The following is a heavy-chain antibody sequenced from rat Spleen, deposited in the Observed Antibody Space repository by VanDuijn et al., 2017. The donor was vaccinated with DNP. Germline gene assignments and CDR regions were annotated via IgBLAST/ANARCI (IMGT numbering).Heavy chain of an antibody. V-gene: IGHV5-7*01. CDR2: LSYNGGTP. J-gene: IGHJ2*01. CDR3: TRGGVQLRGDY. Sequence: EVQLVESGGGFVQPGRSLKLSCAASGFTFSDYYMAWVRQAPAKGLEWVATLSYNGGTPYYRDSVKGRFTISRDNAQSTLYLQMDSLRSEDTATYYCTRGGVQLRGDYWGQGVMVTVSS. D-gene: IGHD1-5*01. CDR1: GFTFSDYY.